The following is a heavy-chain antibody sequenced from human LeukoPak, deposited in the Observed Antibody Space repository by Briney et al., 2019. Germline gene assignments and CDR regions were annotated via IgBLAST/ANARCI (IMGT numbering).Heavy chain of an antibody. CDR1: GFTFDDYG. J-gene: IGHJ3*02. D-gene: IGHD5-18*01. V-gene: IGHV3-20*04. Sequence: PGGSLRLSCAASGFTFDDYGMSWVRQAPGKGLEWVSGINWNGGSTGYADSVKGRFTISRDNAKNSLYLQMNSLRAEDTAVYYCARVGYSYGWDDAFDIWGQGTMVTVSS. CDR2: INWNGGST. CDR3: ARVGYSYGWDDAFDI.